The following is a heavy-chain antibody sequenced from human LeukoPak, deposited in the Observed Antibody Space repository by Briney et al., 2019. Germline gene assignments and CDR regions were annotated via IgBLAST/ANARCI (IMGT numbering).Heavy chain of an antibody. Sequence: SETLSLTCTVSGGSISSNYWSWFRQPPGKGLEWIGYIYYSGSTNYNPSLKSRVTISVDTSKSQFSLKLSSVTAADTAVYYCASHKGFWGQGTLVTVSS. CDR2: IYYSGST. V-gene: IGHV4-59*01. CDR3: ASHKGF. CDR1: GGSISSNY. J-gene: IGHJ4*02.